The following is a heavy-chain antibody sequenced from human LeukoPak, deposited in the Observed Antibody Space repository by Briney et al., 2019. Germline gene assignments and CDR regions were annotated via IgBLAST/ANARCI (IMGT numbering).Heavy chain of an antibody. V-gene: IGHV1-69*05. CDR3: ARALYNRGWYPDYFDS. CDR1: GGTFSSYA. D-gene: IGHD6-19*01. CDR2: IIPIFGTA. J-gene: IGHJ4*02. Sequence: RAASVKVSCKASGGTFSSYAISWVRQAPGQGLEWMGGIIPIFGTANYAQKFQGRVTITTDESTSTAYMELSSLRSEDTAVYYCARALYNRGWYPDYFDSWGQGTLVTVSS.